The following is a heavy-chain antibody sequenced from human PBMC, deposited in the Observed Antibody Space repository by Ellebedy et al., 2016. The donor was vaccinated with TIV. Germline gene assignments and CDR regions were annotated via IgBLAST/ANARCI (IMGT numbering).Heavy chain of an antibody. Sequence: GESLKISCKGSGYSFTSYWIGWVRQMPGKGLEWMGIIYPGDSDTRYSPSFQGQVTISADKSISTAYLQWSSLKASDTAMYYCARRQDYYGSGSYGSYYYYYGMDVWGQGTTVTVSS. CDR3: ARRQDYYGSGSYGSYYYYYGMDV. J-gene: IGHJ6*02. D-gene: IGHD3-10*01. V-gene: IGHV5-51*01. CDR2: IYPGDSDT. CDR1: GYSFTSYW.